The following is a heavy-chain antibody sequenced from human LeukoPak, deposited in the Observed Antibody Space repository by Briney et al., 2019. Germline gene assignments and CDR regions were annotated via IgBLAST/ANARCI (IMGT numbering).Heavy chain of an antibody. Sequence: ARSLTLSCAASGFTFDDYAMHWHRQAPGQGLEWVSGISWNSGSIAYADSVKGRFTIYRDNAKNSLYLQMNSLRAEDMALYYCAKDIGGGVVPAAIDYWGQGTLVTVSS. CDR3: AKDIGGGVVPAAIDY. V-gene: IGHV3-9*03. CDR2: ISWNSGSI. D-gene: IGHD2-2*02. CDR1: GFTFDDYA. J-gene: IGHJ4*02.